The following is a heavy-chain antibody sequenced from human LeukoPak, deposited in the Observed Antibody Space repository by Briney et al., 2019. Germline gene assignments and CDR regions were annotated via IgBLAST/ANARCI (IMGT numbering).Heavy chain of an antibody. J-gene: IGHJ4*02. CDR1: GFTFSSYA. CDR2: INNRGTST. V-gene: IGHV3-23*01. Sequence: GGSLRLSCAASGFTFSSYAMGWVRQAPGKGLEWVSTINNRGTSTYYADSVKGRFTISRDNSKNTLYLQMNSLRAEDTAVYYCARDYGDGPFDYWGQGTLVTVSS. CDR3: ARDYGDGPFDY. D-gene: IGHD4-17*01.